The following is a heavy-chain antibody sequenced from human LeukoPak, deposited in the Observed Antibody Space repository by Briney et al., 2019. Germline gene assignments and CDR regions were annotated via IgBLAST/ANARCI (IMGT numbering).Heavy chain of an antibody. J-gene: IGHJ4*02. CDR1: GYIYTSYW. V-gene: IGHV5-51*01. Sequence: GESLKISCNSSGYIYTSYWIGWVRQMPGKGLEWMGIIYPGDSDTRYSPSFQGQVTISADKSISTAYLQWSSLKASDTAMYYCARGPTAGIWYFDYWGQGTLVTVSS. D-gene: IGHD1-26*01. CDR3: ARGPTAGIWYFDY. CDR2: IYPGDSDT.